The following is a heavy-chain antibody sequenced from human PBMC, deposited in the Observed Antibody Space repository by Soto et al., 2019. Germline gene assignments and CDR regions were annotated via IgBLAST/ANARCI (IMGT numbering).Heavy chain of an antibody. D-gene: IGHD3-22*01. CDR1: GGSISSYY. CDR3: ARVDSSGSYFDY. CDR2: IYYTGSP. V-gene: IGHV4-59*01. J-gene: IGHJ4*02. Sequence: QVQLQESGPGLVKPSETLSLTCTVSGGSISSYYWSWIRQPPGKGLEWIAYIYYTGSPNYNPSLKSRVTLSADTSKNQFSLKLISVTAADTAMYYCARVDSSGSYFDYWGQGTLVTVSS.